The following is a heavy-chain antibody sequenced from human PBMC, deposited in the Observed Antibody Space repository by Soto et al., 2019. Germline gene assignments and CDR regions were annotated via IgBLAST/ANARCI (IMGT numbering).Heavy chain of an antibody. Sequence: GASVKVSCKASGYTFTSYGISWVRQAPGQGLEWMGWISTNNGNTNYAQKLQGRVTMTTDTSTSTAYMELRSLKSEDTAVYQSALVRRGLYSWFAPWGHGTLVTGSS. CDR3: ALVRRGLYSWFAP. CDR2: ISTNNGNT. CDR1: GYTFTSYG. J-gene: IGHJ5*02. D-gene: IGHD3-9*01. V-gene: IGHV1-18*01.